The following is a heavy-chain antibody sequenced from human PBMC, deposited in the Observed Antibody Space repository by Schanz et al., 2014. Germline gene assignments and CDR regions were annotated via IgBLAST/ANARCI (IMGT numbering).Heavy chain of an antibody. CDR1: GGTFSSST. CDR2: IIPILDKT. J-gene: IGHJ3*01. D-gene: IGHD3-3*01. CDR3: AREQTIFGVTYTDAYDV. Sequence: QVQLVQSGAEVKKPGSSVKVSCKASGGTFSSSTLTWVRQAPGQGLEWMGRIIPILDKTNYAQKFQGRVTMTADKSTSTVYMEVSGLRSEDTAVYYCAREQTIFGVTYTDAYDVWGRGTMVTVSS. V-gene: IGHV1-69*08.